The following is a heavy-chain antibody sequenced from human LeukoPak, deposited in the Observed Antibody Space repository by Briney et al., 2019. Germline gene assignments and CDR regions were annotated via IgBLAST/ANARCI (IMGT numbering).Heavy chain of an antibody. V-gene: IGHV4-59*08. CDR3: ARHGYFDWLFDAFDI. D-gene: IGHD3-9*01. Sequence: PSETLSLTCTVSGGSISSYYWSWIRQPPGKGLEWIGYIYYSGSTNYNPYLKSRVTISVDTSKNQFSLKLSSVTAADTAVYYCARHGYFDWLFDAFDIWGQGTMVTVSS. CDR2: IYYSGST. CDR1: GGSISSYY. J-gene: IGHJ3*02.